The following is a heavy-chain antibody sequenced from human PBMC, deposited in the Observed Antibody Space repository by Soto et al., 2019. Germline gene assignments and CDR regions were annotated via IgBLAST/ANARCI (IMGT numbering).Heavy chain of an antibody. CDR3: ARVVSTMIVVVITEWFDP. CDR1: GGSISSTSSY. CDR2: IYYLGNT. V-gene: IGHV4-39*07. Sequence: PSETLSLTCTVSGGSISSTSSYWAWIRQPPGKGLEWVGSIYYLGNTYYNPSLGSRVTISVDTSKNQFSLKLSSVTAADTAVYYCARVVSTMIVVVITEWFDPWGQGTLVTVSS. J-gene: IGHJ5*02. D-gene: IGHD3-22*01.